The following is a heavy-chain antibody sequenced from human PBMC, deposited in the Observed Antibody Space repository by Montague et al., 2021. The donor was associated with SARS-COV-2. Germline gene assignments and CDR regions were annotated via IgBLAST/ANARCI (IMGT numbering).Heavy chain of an antibody. D-gene: IGHD3-3*01. V-gene: IGHV3-33*01. CDR2: IWYDGSNK. J-gene: IGHJ4*02. CDR1: GFTFSSYG. CDR3: AREAEIFGVVISPLFY. Sequence: SLRLSCAASGFTFSSYGMHWVRQAPGKGLEWVAVIWYDGSNKYYADSVKGRFTISRDNSKNTLYLQMNSLRAEDTAMYYCAREAEIFGVVISPLFYWGQGTLVTVSS.